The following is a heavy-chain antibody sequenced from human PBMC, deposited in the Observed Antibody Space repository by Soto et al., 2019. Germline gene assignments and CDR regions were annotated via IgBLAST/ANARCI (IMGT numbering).Heavy chain of an antibody. CDR3: ARSHDYGDYS. D-gene: IGHD4-17*01. CDR2: INHSGST. CDR1: GGSFSGYY. J-gene: IGHJ4*02. V-gene: IGHV4-34*01. Sequence: SETLSLTCAVYGGSFSGYYWSWIRQPPGKGLEWIGEINHSGSTNYNPSLKSRVTISVDTSKNQFSLKLSSVTAADTAVYYCARSHDYGDYSWGQGTLVTVSS.